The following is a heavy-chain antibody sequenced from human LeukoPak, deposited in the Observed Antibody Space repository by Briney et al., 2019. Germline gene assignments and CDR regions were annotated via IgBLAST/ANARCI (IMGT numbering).Heavy chain of an antibody. D-gene: IGHD3-10*01. Sequence: ASVKVSFKASGYTFTSYGISWVRQAPGQGLEWMGWISAYNGNTNYAQKLQGRVTMTTDTSTSTAYMELRSLRSDDTAVYYCARDFCCITMVRGVIQPSYYYYGMDVWGQGTTVTVSS. CDR2: ISAYNGNT. J-gene: IGHJ6*02. V-gene: IGHV1-18*01. CDR1: GYTFTSYG. CDR3: ARDFCCITMVRGVIQPSYYYYGMDV.